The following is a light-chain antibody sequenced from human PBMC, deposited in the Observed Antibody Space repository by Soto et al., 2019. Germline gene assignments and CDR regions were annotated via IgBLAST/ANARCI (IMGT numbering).Light chain of an antibody. J-gene: IGLJ2*01. CDR3: SSHAGSNLVV. Sequence: QSALTQPPSASGSPGQSVTISCTGTSSDVGGYNYVSWYQQHPGKAPKLMIYEVNKRPSGVPDRFSGSKSGNTASLTVSGLQAEDEADYYCSSHAGSNLVVFGGGTKLTFL. CDR2: EVN. V-gene: IGLV2-8*01. CDR1: SSDVGGYNY.